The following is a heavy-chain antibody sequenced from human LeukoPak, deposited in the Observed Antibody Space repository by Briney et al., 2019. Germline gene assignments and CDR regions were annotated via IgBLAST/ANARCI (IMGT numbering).Heavy chain of an antibody. D-gene: IGHD3-10*01. Sequence: SQTLSLTCTVSGGSIGNYYWSWIRQPPGKGLEWIGYIYYSGTTNSNPSLKSRVTISLDTSKNQFSLKLSSVTAADTAVYYCARNYGSGSYDFDHWGQGTLVTVSS. CDR2: IYYSGTT. CDR3: ARNYGSGSYDFDH. V-gene: IGHV4-59*01. J-gene: IGHJ4*02. CDR1: GGSIGNYY.